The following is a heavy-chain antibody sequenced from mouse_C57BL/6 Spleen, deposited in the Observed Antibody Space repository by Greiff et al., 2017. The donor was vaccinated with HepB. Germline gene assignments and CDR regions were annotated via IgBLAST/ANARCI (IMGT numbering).Heavy chain of an antibody. D-gene: IGHD2-4*01. Sequence: QVQLQQPGAELVKPGASVELSCKASGYTFTSYWMQWVKQRPGQGLEWIGEIDPSDSYTNYNQKFKGKATLTVDTSSSTAYMQLSSLTSEDSAVYYCARAGDYGDNRARYFDVWGTGTTVTVSS. CDR1: GYTFTSYW. CDR2: IDPSDSYT. CDR3: ARAGDYGDNRARYFDV. V-gene: IGHV1-50*01. J-gene: IGHJ1*03.